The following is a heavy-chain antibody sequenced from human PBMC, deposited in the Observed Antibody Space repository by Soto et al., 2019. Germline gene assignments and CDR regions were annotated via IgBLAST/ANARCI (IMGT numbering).Heavy chain of an antibody. CDR1: SGSISSSNG. D-gene: IGHD2-2*01. Sequence: SETLSLTCAVSSGSISSSNGWSWVRQPPGKGLEWIGEIYHSGSTNYNPSLKSRVTISVDKSKNQFSLKLSSVTAADTAVYYCARVSGCSSTSCYFNIDYWSQGTLVTVSS. V-gene: IGHV4-4*02. CDR3: ARVSGCSSTSCYFNIDY. CDR2: IYHSGST. J-gene: IGHJ4*02.